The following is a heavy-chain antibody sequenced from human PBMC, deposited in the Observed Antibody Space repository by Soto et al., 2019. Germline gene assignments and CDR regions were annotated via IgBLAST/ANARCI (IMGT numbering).Heavy chain of an antibody. CDR1: GFTFSKYA. V-gene: IGHV3-30-3*01. Sequence: QVQLVESEGGVVQPERSLRLSCAASGFTFSKYAMHWVRQARGTGLEWVAVISNDGSNPYYADSVKGRFTISRDNSKNTLYLQMNSLREEDTAVYYCARTGYDRSGYFVEYYFDYWGQGTLVTVSS. D-gene: IGHD3-22*01. CDR2: ISNDGSNP. CDR3: ARTGYDRSGYFVEYYFDY. J-gene: IGHJ4*02.